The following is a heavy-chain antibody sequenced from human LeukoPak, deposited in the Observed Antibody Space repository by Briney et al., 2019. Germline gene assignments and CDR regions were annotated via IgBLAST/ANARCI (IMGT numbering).Heavy chain of an antibody. D-gene: IGHD3-9*01. CDR3: ARNTVLRYFDWLSTDGMDV. CDR1: GGSISSYY. CDR2: IYYSGST. J-gene: IGHJ6*02. Sequence: SETLSLTCTVSGGSISSYYWSWIRQPPGKGLEWIGYIYYSGSTYYNPSLKSRVTISVDTSKNQFSLKLSSVTAADTAVYYCARNTVLRYFDWLSTDGMDVWGQGTTVTVSS. V-gene: IGHV4-59*08.